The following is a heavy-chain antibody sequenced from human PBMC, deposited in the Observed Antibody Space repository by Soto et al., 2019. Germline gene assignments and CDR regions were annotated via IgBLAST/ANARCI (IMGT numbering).Heavy chain of an antibody. Sequence: LSLTCTVSGGSISSGDCYWSWIRQPPGKGLEWIGYIDLTGRTYYNPSLKSRLAVSVDTSKNQFSLTLSSVTAADTAVYFCARFSSLDKDYVVDVWGQGTMVTVSS. V-gene: IGHV4-30-4*08. CDR1: GGSISSGDCY. D-gene: IGHD6-19*01. CDR3: ARFSSLDKDYVVDV. J-gene: IGHJ6*02. CDR2: IDLTGRT.